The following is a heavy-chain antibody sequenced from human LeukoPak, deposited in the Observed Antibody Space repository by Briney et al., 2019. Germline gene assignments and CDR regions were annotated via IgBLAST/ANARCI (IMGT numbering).Heavy chain of an antibody. J-gene: IGHJ2*01. D-gene: IGHD3-10*01. V-gene: IGHV1-2*02. Sequence: ASVKVSCKASGYTFTSYYMHWVRQAPGQGLEWMGWINPNSGDTHYAQNFQGRVTLTRDTSISTAYMELSSLRSDDTAVYYCARDSGFHGSGTYSLGYWYFHLWGRGTLVTVSS. CDR2: INPNSGDT. CDR3: ARDSGFHGSGTYSLGYWYFHL. CDR1: GYTFTSYY.